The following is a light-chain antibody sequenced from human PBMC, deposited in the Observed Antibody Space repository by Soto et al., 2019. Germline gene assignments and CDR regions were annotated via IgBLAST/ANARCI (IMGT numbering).Light chain of an antibody. Sequence: IVLTHSPGTLSLSPGERATLSCRASQIVTSRYIAWYQQMPGQAPRLLIYHASTRATGIPDRFSGSGSGTDFTLTISRLEPEDFAVYYCQQYGTSPRTFGQGTKVDIK. CDR2: HAS. CDR3: QQYGTSPRT. CDR1: QIVTSRY. V-gene: IGKV3-20*01. J-gene: IGKJ1*01.